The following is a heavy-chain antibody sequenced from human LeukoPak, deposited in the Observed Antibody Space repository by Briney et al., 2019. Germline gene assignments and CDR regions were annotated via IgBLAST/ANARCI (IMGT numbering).Heavy chain of an antibody. D-gene: IGHD3-3*01. V-gene: IGHV1-69*02. Sequence: GSSVKVSCKASGGTFSSYTISWVRQAPGQGLEWMGRIIPILGIANYAQKFQGRVTITADKSTSTAYMELSSLRSEDTAVYYCASSPYYDFWSGGNWFDPWGQGTLVTVSS. CDR3: ASSPYYDFWSGGNWFDP. CDR2: IIPILGIA. CDR1: GGTFSSYT. J-gene: IGHJ5*02.